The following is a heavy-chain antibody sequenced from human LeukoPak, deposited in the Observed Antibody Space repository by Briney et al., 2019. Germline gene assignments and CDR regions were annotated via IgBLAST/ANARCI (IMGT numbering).Heavy chain of an antibody. D-gene: IGHD6-13*01. V-gene: IGHV3-30*01. CDR1: GFTFSSYA. CDR2: ISYDGSNK. J-gene: IGHJ4*02. CDR3: GRSSSSWYNYFDY. Sequence: GGSLRLSCAASGFTFSSYAMDWVRQAPGKGLEWVAVISYDGSNKYYADSVKGRFTISRDNSKNTLYLQMNSLRAEDTAVYYCGRSSSSWYNYFDYWGQGTLVTVSS.